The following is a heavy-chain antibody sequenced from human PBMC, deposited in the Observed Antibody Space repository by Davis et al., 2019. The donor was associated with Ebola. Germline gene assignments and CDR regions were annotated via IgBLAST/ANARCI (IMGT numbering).Heavy chain of an antibody. Sequence: GGSLRLSCAASGFTFSSYSMNWVRQAPGKGLEWVSYISSSSSTIYYADSVKGRFTISRDNAKNSVDLQMNSLRVEDTAVYYCAKLELQGYWGQGTLVTVSS. V-gene: IGHV3-48*04. D-gene: IGHD1-7*01. CDR3: AKLELQGY. J-gene: IGHJ4*02. CDR2: ISSSSSTI. CDR1: GFTFSSYS.